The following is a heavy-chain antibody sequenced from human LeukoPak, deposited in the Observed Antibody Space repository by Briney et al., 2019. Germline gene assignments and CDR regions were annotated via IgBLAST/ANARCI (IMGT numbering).Heavy chain of an antibody. Sequence: ASVKVSCKTSGYTFTSYDINWVRQATGQGLEWMGWMNPNSGNTGYAQKLQGRVTMTTDTSTSTAYMELRSLRSDDTAVYYCARVDYDILTGRGAYFDYWGQGTLVTVSS. CDR1: GYTFTSYD. V-gene: IGHV1-8*01. J-gene: IGHJ4*02. CDR3: ARVDYDILTGRGAYFDY. D-gene: IGHD3-9*01. CDR2: MNPNSGNT.